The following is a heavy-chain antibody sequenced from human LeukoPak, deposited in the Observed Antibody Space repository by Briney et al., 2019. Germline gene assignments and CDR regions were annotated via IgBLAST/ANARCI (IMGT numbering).Heavy chain of an antibody. CDR1: GGSISSGGYY. J-gene: IGHJ4*02. V-gene: IGHV4-31*03. D-gene: IGHD2-15*01. Sequence: SQTLSLTCTVSGGSISSGGYYWSWIRQHPGKGLEWIGYIYYSGSTYYNPSLKSRVTISVDTSKNQFSLKLSSVTAADTAVYYCARDSVGPEGSHFDYWGQGTLVTVSS. CDR2: IYYSGST. CDR3: ARDSVGPEGSHFDY.